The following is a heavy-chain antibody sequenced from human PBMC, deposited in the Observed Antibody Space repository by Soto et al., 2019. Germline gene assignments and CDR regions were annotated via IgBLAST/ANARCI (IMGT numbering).Heavy chain of an antibody. CDR2: VNSDGSYI. CDR1: GFTFSSYG. V-gene: IGHV3-74*02. D-gene: IGHD2-15*01. J-gene: IGHJ4*02. Sequence: VQLVESGGGVVQPGRSLRLSCAASGFTFSSYGMHWVRQAPGKGLEWVSRVNSDGSYINYADSVKGRFTTSRDNAKNMLYLQMHSLRVEDAALYYCVTGWSEYWGQGTLVTVSS. CDR3: VTGWSEY.